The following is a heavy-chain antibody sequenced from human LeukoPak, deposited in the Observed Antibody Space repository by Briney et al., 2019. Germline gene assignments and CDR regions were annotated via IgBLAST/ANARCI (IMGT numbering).Heavy chain of an antibody. CDR3: ARDQYDYVWGSYRPYFDY. V-gene: IGHV1-18*04. D-gene: IGHD3-16*02. CDR2: ISPYNGNT. CDR1: GYTFTSYG. J-gene: IGHJ4*02. Sequence: ASVKVSCTASGYTFTSYGISWVRQAPGQGLEWMGSISPYNGNTNYAERLQGRVIMTTDTSTRTAYMELRSLRSDDTAVFYCARDQYDYVWGSYRPYFDYWGQGTLVTVSS.